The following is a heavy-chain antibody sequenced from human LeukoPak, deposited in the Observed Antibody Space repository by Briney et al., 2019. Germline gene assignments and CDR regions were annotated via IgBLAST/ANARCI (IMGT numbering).Heavy chain of an antibody. Sequence: SETLSLTCAVYGGSFSGYYWSWIRQPLGKGLEWIGEINHSGSTSYNPSLKSRVTISVDTSKNQFSLKLSSVTATDTAVYYCARGGLYWNYTADFDYWGQGTLVTVSS. D-gene: IGHD1-7*01. J-gene: IGHJ4*02. CDR1: GGSFSGYY. V-gene: IGHV4-34*01. CDR3: ARGGLYWNYTADFDY. CDR2: INHSGST.